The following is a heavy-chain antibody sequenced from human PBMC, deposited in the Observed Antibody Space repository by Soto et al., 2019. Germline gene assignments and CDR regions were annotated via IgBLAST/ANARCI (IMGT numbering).Heavy chain of an antibody. J-gene: IGHJ6*03. CDR1: GGSISSYY. CDR3: AREPVHYDFWSGYYMDV. D-gene: IGHD3-3*01. V-gene: IGHV4-59*01. CDR2: IYYSGST. Sequence: SETLSLTCTVSGGSISSYYWSWIRQPPGKGLEWIGYIYYSGSTNYNPSLKSRVTISVDTSKNQFSLKLSSVTAADTAVYYCAREPVHYDFWSGYYMDVWGKGTTVTVSS.